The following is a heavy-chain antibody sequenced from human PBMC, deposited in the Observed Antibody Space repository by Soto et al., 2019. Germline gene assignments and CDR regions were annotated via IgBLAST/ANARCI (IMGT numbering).Heavy chain of an antibody. CDR1: GFTFSTYT. V-gene: IGHV3-21*01. Sequence: GSLILSCAASGFTFSTYTMNWVRQAPGKGLEWISSISSGSSYIYYAGSVKGRFTISRDNAKNSLFLQMNSLRADDTAVYYCARDILSGGAYPDSWGQGTKVTVSS. J-gene: IGHJ5*01. CDR3: ARDILSGGAYPDS. D-gene: IGHD3-10*01. CDR2: ISSGSSYI.